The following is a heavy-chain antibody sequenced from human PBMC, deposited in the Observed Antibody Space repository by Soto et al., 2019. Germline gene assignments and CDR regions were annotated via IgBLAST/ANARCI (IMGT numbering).Heavy chain of an antibody. Sequence: ASVKVSCKASGYTFTSYGISWVRQAPGQGLEWMGWISAYNGNTNYAQKLQGRVTMTTDTSTSTAFMELRSLRSDDTAVYYCARRDYDSSGYNWFDPWGQGTLVTVSS. D-gene: IGHD3-22*01. CDR2: ISAYNGNT. CDR3: ARRDYDSSGYNWFDP. V-gene: IGHV1-18*01. J-gene: IGHJ5*02. CDR1: GYTFTSYG.